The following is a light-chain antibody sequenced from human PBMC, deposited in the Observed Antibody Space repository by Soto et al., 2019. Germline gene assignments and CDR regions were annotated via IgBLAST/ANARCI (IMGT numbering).Light chain of an antibody. CDR2: RAS. CDR3: QQYNSWPPLT. J-gene: IGKJ4*01. Sequence: EIVMTQSPATLSVSPGERAILSCRASKSVSNNFAWYPQKPGQAPRLLIYRASTRATGIPARFSGSGSGTEFTLSISSLQSEDFAIYFCQQYNSWPPLTFGGGTKVEIK. CDR1: KSVSNN. V-gene: IGKV3-15*01.